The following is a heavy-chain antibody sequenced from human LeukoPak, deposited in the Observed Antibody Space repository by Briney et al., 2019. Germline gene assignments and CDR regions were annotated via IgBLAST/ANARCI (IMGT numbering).Heavy chain of an antibody. CDR3: ARHKGGGSPYYYGMDV. J-gene: IGHJ6*02. D-gene: IGHD2-15*01. CDR2: IYTSGST. CDR1: GGSISSGSYY. Sequence: SETLSLTCTVSGGSISSGSYYWSWIRQAAGKGLEWIGRIYTSGSTKYNPSLKSRVTISVDTSKNQFSLKLSSVTAADTAVYYCARHKGGGSPYYYGMDVWGQGTTVTVSS. V-gene: IGHV4-61*02.